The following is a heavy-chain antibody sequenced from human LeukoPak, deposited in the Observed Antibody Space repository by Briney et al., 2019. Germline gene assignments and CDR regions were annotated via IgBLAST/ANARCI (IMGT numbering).Heavy chain of an antibody. Sequence: QPGGSLRLSCAASGLTVSSNYMSWVRQAPWKGLEWVSVIYSGGSTYYADSVKGRFTISRDNSKNTLYLQMNSLRAEDTAVYYCARERRLAAAGHDYWGQGTLVTVSS. CDR2: IYSGGST. J-gene: IGHJ4*02. D-gene: IGHD6-13*01. CDR1: GLTVSSNY. V-gene: IGHV3-66*01. CDR3: ARERRLAAAGHDY.